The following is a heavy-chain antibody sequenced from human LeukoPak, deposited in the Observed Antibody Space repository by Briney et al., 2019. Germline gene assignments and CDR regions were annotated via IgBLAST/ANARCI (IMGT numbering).Heavy chain of an antibody. CDR3: ATDLGSGSYYKEWGAFDI. J-gene: IGHJ3*02. D-gene: IGHD3-10*01. Sequence: ASVKVSCKVSGYTLTELSMHWVRQAPGKGLEWMGGFDPEDGETIYAQKFQGRVTMTEDTSTDTAYMELSSLRSEDTAVYYCATDLGSGSYYKEWGAFDIWGQGTMVTVSS. V-gene: IGHV1-24*01. CDR1: GYTLTELS. CDR2: FDPEDGET.